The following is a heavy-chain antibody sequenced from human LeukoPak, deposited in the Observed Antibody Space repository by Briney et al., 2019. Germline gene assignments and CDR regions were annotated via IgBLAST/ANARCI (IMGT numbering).Heavy chain of an antibody. CDR2: ISSSSTYI. V-gene: IGHV3-21*04. D-gene: IGHD5-18*01. J-gene: IGHJ6*03. Sequence: GGSLRLSCAASGFAFSNFDMNWVRQAPGKGLEWVSCISSSSTYIYYADSVKGRFTISRDNSKNTLYLQMNSLRAEDTAVYYCARQYSYGYMDVWGQGTTVTVSS. CDR1: GFAFSNFD. CDR3: ARQYSYGYMDV.